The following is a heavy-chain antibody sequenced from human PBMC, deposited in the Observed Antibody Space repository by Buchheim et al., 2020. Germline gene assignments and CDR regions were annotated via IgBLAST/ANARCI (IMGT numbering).Heavy chain of an antibody. V-gene: IGHV4-34*01. CDR2: INHSGST. CDR3: ARGAKEYYDSSGYGGGWFDP. CDR1: GGSFSGYY. D-gene: IGHD3-22*01. J-gene: IGHJ5*02. Sequence: QVQLQQWGAGLLKPSETLSLTCAVYGGSFSGYYWSWIRQPPGKGLEWIGEINHSGSTNYNPSLKSRVTISVDTSKNQFSLKLSSVTAADTAVYYCARGAKEYYDSSGYGGGWFDPWGQGTL.